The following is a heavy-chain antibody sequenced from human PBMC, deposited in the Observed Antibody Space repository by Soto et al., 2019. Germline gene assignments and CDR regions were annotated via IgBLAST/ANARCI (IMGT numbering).Heavy chain of an antibody. D-gene: IGHD6-19*01. CDR3: AKEGSSSGWYRGDGMDV. Sequence: LRLGWPFSGLKFSGYGMHLVRQTPGKGLEWVAVIPYDGSNKYYADSVKGRFTISRDNSKNTLYLQMNSLRAEDTAVYYCAKEGSSSGWYRGDGMDVWGQGNMVTVS. CDR1: GLKFSGYG. J-gene: IGHJ6*02. CDR2: IPYDGSNK. V-gene: IGHV3-30*18.